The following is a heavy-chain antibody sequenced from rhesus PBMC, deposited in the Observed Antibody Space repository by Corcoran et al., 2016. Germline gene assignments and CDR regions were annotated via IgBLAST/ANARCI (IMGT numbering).Heavy chain of an antibody. CDR1: GGSISSSNW. J-gene: IGHJ4*01. CDR3: ASTYD. V-gene: IGHV4-65*02. Sequence: QVQLQESGPGLVKPSETLSLTCAVSGGSISSSNWWSWIRQPPGKGLEWIGYIRGRRSTTSYNPSLKSRVTSSKDTSKNRFSLKLSSVTAADTAVYYCASTYDWGQGVLVTVSS. D-gene: IGHD1-38*01. CDR2: IRGRRSTT.